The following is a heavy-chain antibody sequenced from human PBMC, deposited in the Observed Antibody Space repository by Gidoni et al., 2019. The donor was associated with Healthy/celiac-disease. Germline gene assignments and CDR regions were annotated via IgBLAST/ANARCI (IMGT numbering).Heavy chain of an antibody. J-gene: IGHJ4*02. CDR2: IYGGGIT. CDR3: ARVVYGDYVFDY. CDR1: GFTVSSNY. V-gene: IGHV3-53*01. Sequence: ERQLVRSGGGLFVPGGSLRLSCGASGFTVSSNYMSWVRQAPGKGLEWVSVIYGGGITSYAVSVKGRFTISRDNSQNTLYLQMNSLRAEDTAVYYCARVVYGDYVFDYWGQGTLVTVSS. D-gene: IGHD4-17*01.